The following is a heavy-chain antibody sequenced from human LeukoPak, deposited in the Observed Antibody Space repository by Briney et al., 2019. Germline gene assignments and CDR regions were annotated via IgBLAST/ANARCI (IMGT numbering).Heavy chain of an antibody. CDR1: GFTFSTYG. Sequence: PGRSLRLSCAASGFTFSTYGMHWIRQAPGKGLEWVAVISYDGSNKYYADSVKGRFTISRDNSKNTLYLQMNSLRAKDTAVYYCVTGNPKSFDYWGQGTLVTVSS. D-gene: IGHD4-23*01. CDR2: ISYDGSNK. J-gene: IGHJ4*02. V-gene: IGHV3-30*03. CDR3: VTGNPKSFDY.